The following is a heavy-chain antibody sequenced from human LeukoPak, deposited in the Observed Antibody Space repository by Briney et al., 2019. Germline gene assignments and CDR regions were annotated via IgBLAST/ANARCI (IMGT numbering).Heavy chain of an antibody. J-gene: IGHJ4*02. CDR3: ARRAGDYSHPYDY. V-gene: IGHV3-53*01. Sequence: TGGSLRLSCTVSGFTVSGNSMSRVRQASGKGLEWVSFIYSGGNTHYSDSVKGRFTISRDNSKNTLYLQMNSLRAEDTAVYYCARRAGDYSHPYDYWGQGTLVTVSS. CDR2: IYSGGNT. D-gene: IGHD3-22*01. CDR1: GFTVSGNS.